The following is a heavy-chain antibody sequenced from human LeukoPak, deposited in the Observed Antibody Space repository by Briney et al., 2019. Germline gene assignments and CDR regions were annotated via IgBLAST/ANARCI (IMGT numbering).Heavy chain of an antibody. V-gene: IGHV4-39*01. CDR1: GGSISSSSYY. J-gene: IGHJ4*02. CDR3: ARPVAGYYDILTGYYRGYYFDY. CDR2: IYYRGST. Sequence: PSETLSLTCTVSGGSISSSSYYWGWIRQPPGKGLEWIGSIYYRGSTYDNPSLKSRVTISVDTSKNQFSLKLISVTAADTAVYYCARPVAGYYDILTGYYRGYYFDYWGQGTLVTVSS. D-gene: IGHD3-9*01.